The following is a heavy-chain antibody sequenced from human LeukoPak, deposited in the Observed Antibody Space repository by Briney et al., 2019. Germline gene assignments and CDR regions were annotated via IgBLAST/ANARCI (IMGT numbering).Heavy chain of an antibody. CDR2: IYYTGST. CDR1: GGSISSYY. Sequence: PSETLSLTCTVSGGSISSYYWSWIRQPPGKGLEWIGYIYYTGSTNYNPSLKSRVSISIDTSKNQFSLKVNSVTEADTAVYYCARTGYCTGGSCYGGYFDPSGQGTLVSVSS. CDR3: ARTGYCTGGSCYGGYFDP. J-gene: IGHJ5*02. V-gene: IGHV4-59*01. D-gene: IGHD2-15*01.